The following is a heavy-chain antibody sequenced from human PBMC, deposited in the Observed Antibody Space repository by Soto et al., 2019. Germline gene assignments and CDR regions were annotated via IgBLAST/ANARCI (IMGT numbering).Heavy chain of an antibody. V-gene: IGHV1-46*03. CDR1: GYTFTSYY. J-gene: IGHJ4*02. CDR3: ARDIEDSGWYRPGDY. CDR2: INPSGGST. Sequence: GASVKVSCKASGYTFTSYYMHWVRQAPGQGLEWMGIINPSGGSTSYAQKFQGRVTMTRDTSTSTVYMELSSLRSEDTAVYYCARDIEDSGWYRPGDYWGQGTLVTVSS. D-gene: IGHD6-19*01.